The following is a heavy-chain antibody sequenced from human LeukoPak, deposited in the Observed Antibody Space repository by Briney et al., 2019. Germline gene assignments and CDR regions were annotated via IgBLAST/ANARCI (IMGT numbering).Heavy chain of an antibody. CDR1: GGSISNYY. J-gene: IGHJ4*02. D-gene: IGHD2-21*02. Sequence: SETLSLTCTVSGGSISNYYWSWIRQPPGKGLEWIGYIYYSGTTNYNPSLKSRVTISVDTSKNQFSLKLSSVTAADTAVYYCASLVATTDYWGQGTLVTVSS. V-gene: IGHV4-59*12. CDR2: IYYSGTT. CDR3: ASLVATTDY.